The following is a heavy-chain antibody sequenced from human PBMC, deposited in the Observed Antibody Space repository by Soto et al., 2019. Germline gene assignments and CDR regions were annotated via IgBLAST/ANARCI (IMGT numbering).Heavy chain of an antibody. CDR3: ARTDRDFYGLDV. CDR2: ISAAGDP. J-gene: IGHJ6*01. CDR1: GFTFRNYD. V-gene: IGHV3-13*05. Sequence: EVQLGESGGGLVQPGGSLRLSCEASGFTFRNYDMHWVRQGTGKGLEWVSGISAAGDPDYADSVEGRFTISRENAQNSFFLQRNILRVGDTAVYYFARTDRDFYGLDVWGKGTTVIVSS.